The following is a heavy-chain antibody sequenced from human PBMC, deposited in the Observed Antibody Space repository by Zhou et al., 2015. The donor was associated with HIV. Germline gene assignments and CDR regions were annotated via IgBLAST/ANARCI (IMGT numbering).Heavy chain of an antibody. V-gene: IGHV1-69*01. CDR2: IIPIFGTA. CDR3: ASSAAYIVVVPAAMSKDSYYYMDV. J-gene: IGHJ6*03. CDR1: GGTFSSYA. D-gene: IGHD2-2*01. Sequence: QVQLVQSGAEVKKPGSSVKVSCKASGGTFSSYAISWVRQAPGQGLEWMGGIIPIFGTANYAQKFQGRVTITADESTSTAYMELSSLRSEDTAVYYCASSAAYIVVVPAAMSKDSYYYMDVWGKGTTVTVSS.